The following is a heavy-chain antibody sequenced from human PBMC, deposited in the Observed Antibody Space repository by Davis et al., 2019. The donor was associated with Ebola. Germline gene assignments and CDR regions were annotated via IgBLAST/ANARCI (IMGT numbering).Heavy chain of an antibody. CDR1: GGSFSGYY. CDR2: INHSGST. D-gene: IGHD3-22*01. J-gene: IGHJ6*03. Sequence: PSETLSLTCAVYGGSFSGYYWSWIRQPPGKGLEWIGEINHSGSTNYNPSLKSRVTISVDTSKNQFSLNLYSVTAADTAVYYCARDLRYDSSSYDYYFYMDVWGKGTTVTVSS. CDR3: ARDLRYDSSSYDYYFYMDV. V-gene: IGHV4-34*01.